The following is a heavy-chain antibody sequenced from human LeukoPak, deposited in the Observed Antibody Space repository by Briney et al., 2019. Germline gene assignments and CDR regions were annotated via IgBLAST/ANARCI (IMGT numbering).Heavy chain of an antibody. V-gene: IGHV1-8*01. D-gene: IGHD2-15*01. CDR2: MNPNSGNT. CDR3: ARELVVVSATGAFDI. J-gene: IGHJ3*02. Sequence: MNPNSGNTGYAQKFQGRVTMTRNTSINTAYMELSSLRSEDTAVYYCARELVVVSATGAFDIWGQGTMVTVSS.